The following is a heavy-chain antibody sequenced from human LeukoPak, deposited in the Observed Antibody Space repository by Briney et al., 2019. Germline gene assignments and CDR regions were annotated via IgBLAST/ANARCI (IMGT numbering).Heavy chain of an antibody. V-gene: IGHV3-21*01. CDR3: ARFLEPATGYYMDV. D-gene: IGHD5-24*01. Sequence: PGGSLRLSCAASGFTFSSYTMNWVRQAPGKGLEWVAFISSMSGRYIYYAESLKGRFTISRDNARNSLYLQMNSLRADDTAVYYCARFLEPATGYYMDVWGKGTTVTISS. CDR1: GFTFSSYT. CDR2: ISSMSGRYI. J-gene: IGHJ6*03.